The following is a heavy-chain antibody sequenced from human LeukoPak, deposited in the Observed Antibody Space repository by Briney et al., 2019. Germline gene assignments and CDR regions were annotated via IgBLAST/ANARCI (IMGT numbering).Heavy chain of an antibody. J-gene: IGHJ4*02. CDR2: INPNSGGT. V-gene: IGHV1-2*02. CDR1: GYSFTGYY. CDR3: ARWMATVTTPDY. D-gene: IGHD4-11*01. Sequence: ASVKVSCKASGYSFTGYYLHWVRQAPGQGLEWMGWINPNSGGTNYEQKFQGRVTMTRDTSISTAYMELSRLRSDDTAVYYCARWMATVTTPDYWGQGTLVTVSS.